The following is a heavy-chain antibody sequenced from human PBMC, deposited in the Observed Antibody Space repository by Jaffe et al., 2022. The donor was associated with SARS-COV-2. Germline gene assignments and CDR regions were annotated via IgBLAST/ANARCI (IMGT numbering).Heavy chain of an antibody. J-gene: IGHJ3*01. D-gene: IGHD3-22*01. CDR3: ATRRNVIIVFSHDAFDL. CDR2: ISYDGLNK. CDR1: GFNLGGVA. Sequence: QVHLVESGGVMVQPGRSLRLSCVVSGFNLGGVAMHWVRQAPGKGLEWITVISYDGLNKYYADSVRGRFSISRDNSKSTLYLDMDSLTADDTAMYYCATRRNVIIVFSHDAFDLWGRGTLVTVSS. V-gene: IGHV3-30*04.